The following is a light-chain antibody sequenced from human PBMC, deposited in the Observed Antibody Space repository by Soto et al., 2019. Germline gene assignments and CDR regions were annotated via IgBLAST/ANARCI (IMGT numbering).Light chain of an antibody. V-gene: IGKV3-20*01. J-gene: IGKJ1*01. CDR3: QHYGSTPWS. Sequence: EVVLTQSPGTLSLSPGERATLSCRASQSVSSTYLAWYQQRPGQAPRLLIYAASTRATDIPDRISGSGSGTDFTLTVSRLEPEDFAVYYCQHYGSTPWSFGQGTKVEIK. CDR1: QSVSSTY. CDR2: AAS.